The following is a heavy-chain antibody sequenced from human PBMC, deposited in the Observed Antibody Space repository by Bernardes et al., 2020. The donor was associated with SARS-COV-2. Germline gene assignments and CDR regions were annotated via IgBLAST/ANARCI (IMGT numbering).Heavy chain of an antibody. CDR3: ARNPRNQTYYDFWSGYFWEDYYYYMDV. Sequence: ASVKVSCKASGYTFTSYGISWVRQAPGQGLEWMGWISAYNGNTNYAQKLQGRVTMTTDTSTSTAYMELRSLRSDDTAVYYCARNPRNQTYYDFWSGYFWEDYYYYMDVWGQGTTVTVSS. V-gene: IGHV1-18*01. CDR1: GYTFTSYG. D-gene: IGHD3-3*01. CDR2: ISAYNGNT. J-gene: IGHJ6*03.